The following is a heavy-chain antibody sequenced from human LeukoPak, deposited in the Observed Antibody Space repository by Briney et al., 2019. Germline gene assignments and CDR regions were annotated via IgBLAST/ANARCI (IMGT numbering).Heavy chain of an antibody. CDR3: ARETPYVLDY. CDR2: ISYDGSNK. D-gene: IGHD3-10*02. V-gene: IGHV3-30-3*01. Sequence: WVRQPPGRGLEWVAVISYDGSNKYYADSVKGRFTISRDNSKNTLYLQMNSLRAEDTAVYYCARETPYVLDYWGQGTLVTVSS. J-gene: IGHJ4*02.